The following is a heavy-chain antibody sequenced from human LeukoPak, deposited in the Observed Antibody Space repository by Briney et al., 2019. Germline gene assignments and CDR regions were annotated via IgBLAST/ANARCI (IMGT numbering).Heavy chain of an antibody. CDR1: GYTFTSYA. CDR3: ARGRGVVVPAAVRFDY. Sequence: ASVKVSCKASGYTFTSYAMHWVRQAPGQRLEWMGWINAGNGNTKYSQKFQGRVTITRDTSASTAYMELSSLRSEDTAVYYCARGRGVVVPAAVRFDYWGQGTLVTVSS. CDR2: INAGNGNT. D-gene: IGHD2-2*01. V-gene: IGHV1-3*01. J-gene: IGHJ4*02.